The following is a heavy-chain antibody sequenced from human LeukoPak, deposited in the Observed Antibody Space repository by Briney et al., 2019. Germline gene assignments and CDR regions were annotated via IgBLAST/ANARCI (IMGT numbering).Heavy chain of an antibody. Sequence: GSVKVSCKASGYTFTGYYMHWVRQAPGQGLEWMGWINPNSGGTKYAQKFQGRVTMTRDTSITTVYMELSSLRSDDTAVYYCARDYYGSGSYYQLGYWGQGTLVTVSS. D-gene: IGHD3-10*01. CDR2: INPNSGGT. CDR3: ARDYYGSGSYYQLGY. V-gene: IGHV1-2*02. CDR1: GYTFTGYY. J-gene: IGHJ4*02.